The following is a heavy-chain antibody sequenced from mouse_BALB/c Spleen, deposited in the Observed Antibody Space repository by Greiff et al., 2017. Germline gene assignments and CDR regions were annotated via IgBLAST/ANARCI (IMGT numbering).Heavy chain of an antibody. CDR2: ISNGGGST. CDR1: GFTFSSYT. CDR3: AGHGSGSSPRYFDD. J-gene: IGHJ1*01. Sequence: EVKLMESGGGLVQPGGSLKLSCAASGFTFSSYTMSWVRQTPEKRLEWVAYISNGGGSTYYPDTVKGRFTISRDNAKNTLYLQMSSLKSEDTAMYYCAGHGSGSSPRYFDDWGAGTTVTVSS. D-gene: IGHD1-1*01. V-gene: IGHV5-12-2*01.